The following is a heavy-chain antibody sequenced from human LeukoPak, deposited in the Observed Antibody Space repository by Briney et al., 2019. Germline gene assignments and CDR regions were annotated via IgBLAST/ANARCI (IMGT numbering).Heavy chain of an antibody. CDR3: TRHRSSPLYCFDY. V-gene: IGHV4-39*01. CDR2: IYYSGST. J-gene: IGHJ4*02. Sequence: SETLSLTCTVSGGSISSSSYYWGWIRQPPGKGLEWIGSIYYSGSTYYNPSLKSRVTISVDTSKNQFSLKLSSVTAADTAVYYCTRHRSSPLYCFDYWGQGTLVTVSS. D-gene: IGHD6-13*01. CDR1: GGSISSSSYY.